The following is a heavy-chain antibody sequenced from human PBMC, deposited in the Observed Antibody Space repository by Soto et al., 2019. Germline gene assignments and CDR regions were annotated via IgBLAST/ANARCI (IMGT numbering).Heavy chain of an antibody. V-gene: IGHV3-74*01. Sequence: GGSLRLSCAASGFTFSSYWMHGGRQAPGKGLVWVSRINSDGSSTSYADSVKGRFTISRDNAKNTLYLQMNSLRAEDTAVYYCARVEGIAVAVDYWGQGTLVTVSS. CDR2: INSDGSST. D-gene: IGHD6-19*01. J-gene: IGHJ4*02. CDR3: ARVEGIAVAVDY. CDR1: GFTFSSYW.